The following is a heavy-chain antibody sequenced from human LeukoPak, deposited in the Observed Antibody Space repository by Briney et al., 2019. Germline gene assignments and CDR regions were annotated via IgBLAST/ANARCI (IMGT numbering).Heavy chain of an antibody. CDR2: IRGSGGST. V-gene: IGHV3-23*01. J-gene: IGHJ4*02. CDR1: GGSISSSSYY. D-gene: IGHD6-19*01. Sequence: PSETLSLTCTVSGGSISSSSYYWGWIRQPPGKGLEWVSAIRGSGGSTYYADSVKGRFTISRDNSKNTLYLQMNSLRAEDTAVYYCAKDADYSSGWYKDYWGQGTLVTVSS. CDR3: AKDADYSSGWYKDY.